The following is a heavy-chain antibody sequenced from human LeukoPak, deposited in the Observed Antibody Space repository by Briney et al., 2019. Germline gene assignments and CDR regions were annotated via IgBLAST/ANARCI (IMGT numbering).Heavy chain of an antibody. D-gene: IGHD6-19*01. CDR1: GASMSSFY. CDR3: ARRASSTGWSFDS. Sequence: PSETLSLTCTVSGASMSSFYWSWIRQPPGKGLEWVGYIFHTGRTRYSPSLQGRLTMSIDTSKKQFSVQLTFVTVADTGVYYCARRASSTGWSFDSWGQGTQVTVSS. J-gene: IGHJ4*02. V-gene: IGHV4-59*12. CDR2: IFHTGRT.